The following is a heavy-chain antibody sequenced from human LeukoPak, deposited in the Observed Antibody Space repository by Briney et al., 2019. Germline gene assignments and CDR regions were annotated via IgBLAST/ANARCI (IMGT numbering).Heavy chain of an antibody. CDR1: GGSISSYY. D-gene: IGHD4-17*01. CDR3: ARVIDYGDYLNWFDP. J-gene: IGHJ5*02. CDR2: INHSGST. Sequence: SETLSLTCTVSGGSISSYYWSWIRQPPGKGLEWIGEINHSGSTNYNPSLKSRVTISVDTSKNQLSLKLSSVTAADTAVYYCARVIDYGDYLNWFDPWGQGTLVTVSS. V-gene: IGHV4-34*01.